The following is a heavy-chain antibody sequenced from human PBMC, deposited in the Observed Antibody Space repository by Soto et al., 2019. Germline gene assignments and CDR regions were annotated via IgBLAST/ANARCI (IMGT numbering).Heavy chain of an antibody. V-gene: IGHV1-69*06. Sequence: QVQLVQSGAEVKKPGSSVKVSCKASGGTFSSYAISWVRQAPGQGLEWMGGIIPIFGTANYAQKFQGRVTITADKSTSTAYMELSSLRSVDTAVYYWARDGKRIAAAGYFDYWGQGTLVTVSS. CDR2: IIPIFGTA. D-gene: IGHD6-13*01. CDR1: GGTFSSYA. J-gene: IGHJ4*02. CDR3: ARDGKRIAAAGYFDY.